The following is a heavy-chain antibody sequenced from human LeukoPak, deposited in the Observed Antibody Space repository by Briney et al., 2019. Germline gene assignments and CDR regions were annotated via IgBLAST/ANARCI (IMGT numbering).Heavy chain of an antibody. D-gene: IGHD3-9*01. CDR3: AKDATASPYFHWFDN. CDR2: ISSGDRT. J-gene: IGHJ4*02. Sequence: GGSLRLSCAASGFTFSSYAMNWVRQAAGKALEWVAGISSGDRTFHAESVKGRFTISRDKSKDTLYLQMNSLRAEDTAVYYCAKDATASPYFHWFDNWGQGTQVIVSS. CDR1: GFTFSSYA. V-gene: IGHV3-23*01.